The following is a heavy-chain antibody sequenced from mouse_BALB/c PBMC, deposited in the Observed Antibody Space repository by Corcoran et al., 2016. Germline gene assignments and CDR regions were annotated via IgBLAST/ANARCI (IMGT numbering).Heavy chain of an antibody. CDR2: INPDSSTI. CDR1: GFDFSRYW. V-gene: IGHV4-1*02. D-gene: IGHD4-1*01. CDR3: ARNWDWYFDV. J-gene: IGHJ1*01. Sequence: EVKLLESGGGLVQPGGSLKLSCAASGFDFSRYWMSWVRQAPGKGLEWIGEINPDSSTINYTPSLKDKFIISRDNTKNTLYLQMIKVRSEDTALYYCARNWDWYFDVWGAGTTVTVSS.